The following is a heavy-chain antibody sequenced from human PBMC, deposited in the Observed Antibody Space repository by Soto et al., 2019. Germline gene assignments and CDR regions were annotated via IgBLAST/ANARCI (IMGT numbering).Heavy chain of an antibody. CDR3: AKDKGYSTSGVCYPGAY. Sequence: GSLRVSCSASWFTLSSYCIHWVRQAPGKGLEGEAVISYGGSNKYYADSVKGRFTISRDNSKSTLYLQMNSLRAEDTAVYYCAKDKGYSTSGVCYPGAYWGQGTLVTVSS. J-gene: IGHJ4*02. V-gene: IGHV3-30*18. CDR1: WFTLSSYC. D-gene: IGHD2-8*01. CDR2: ISYGGSNK.